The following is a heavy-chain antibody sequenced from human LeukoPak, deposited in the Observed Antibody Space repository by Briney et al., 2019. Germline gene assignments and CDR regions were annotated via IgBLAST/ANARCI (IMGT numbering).Heavy chain of an antibody. V-gene: IGHV3-64D*06. CDR3: VKDGTDGYSGYFDY. CDR2: ISSNGGST. CDR1: GFTFSSYA. D-gene: IGHD5-24*01. Sequence: QSGGSLRLSCSASGFTFSSYAMHWVRQAPGKGLEYVSAISSNGGSTYYADSVKGRYTISRDNSKNTLYLQMSSLRAEDTAVYYCVKDGTDGYSGYFDYWGQGTLVTVSS. J-gene: IGHJ4*02.